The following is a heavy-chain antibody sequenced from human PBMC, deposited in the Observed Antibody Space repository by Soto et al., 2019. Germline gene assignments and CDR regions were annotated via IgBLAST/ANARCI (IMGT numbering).Heavy chain of an antibody. Sequence: SVKVSFRASGYTFTCYYMHWVRQAPGQGLEWMGWINPNSGGTNYAQKFQGRVTMTRDTSISTAYMELSRLRSDDTAVYYCAMVIRYCSSTSCQTGWFDPWGQGTLVSVSS. CDR2: INPNSGGT. CDR3: AMVIRYCSSTSCQTGWFDP. CDR1: GYTFTCYY. J-gene: IGHJ5*02. D-gene: IGHD2-2*01. V-gene: IGHV1-2*02.